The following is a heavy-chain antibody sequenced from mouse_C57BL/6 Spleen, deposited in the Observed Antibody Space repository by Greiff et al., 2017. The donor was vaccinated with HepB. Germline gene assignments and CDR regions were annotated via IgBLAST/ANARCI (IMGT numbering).Heavy chain of an antibody. CDR2: FYPGSGSI. J-gene: IGHJ4*01. Sequence: QVQLKQSGAELVKPGASVKLSCKASGYTFTEYTIHWVKQRSGQGLEWIGWFYPGSGSIKYNEKFKDKATLTADNSSSTVYMELSRLTSEDSAVYFCARHEVRSGYHYYAMDYWGQGTSVTVSS. V-gene: IGHV1-62-2*01. CDR1: GYTFTEYT. D-gene: IGHD3-2*02. CDR3: ARHEVRSGYHYYAMDY.